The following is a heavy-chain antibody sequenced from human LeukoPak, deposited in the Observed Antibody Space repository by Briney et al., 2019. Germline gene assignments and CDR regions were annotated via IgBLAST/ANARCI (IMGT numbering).Heavy chain of an antibody. Sequence: SETLSLTCTVSGGSISSYYWTWLRQSPGKGLECIGYIYSNGSTNYNPSLKSRVTISVDMSKNQFSVKLSSVTAADTAVYYCARGAYSGYDLDYWGQGTLVTVSS. D-gene: IGHD5-12*01. CDR2: IYSNGST. CDR3: ARGAYSGYDLDY. V-gene: IGHV4-59*01. CDR1: GGSISSYY. J-gene: IGHJ4*02.